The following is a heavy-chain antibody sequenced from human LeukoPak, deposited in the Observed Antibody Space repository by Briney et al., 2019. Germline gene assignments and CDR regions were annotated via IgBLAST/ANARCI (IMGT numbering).Heavy chain of an antibody. D-gene: IGHD3-22*01. J-gene: IGHJ4*02. CDR2: INPNSGGT. V-gene: IGHV1-2*02. CDR3: ARDGITMIVPFDY. CDR1: GYTFTGYY. Sequence: ASVKVSCKASGYTFTGYYMHWVRQAPGQGLEWMGWINPNSGGTNYAQKFQGRVTMTRDTSISTAYMELRSLRSDDTAVYYCARDGITMIVPFDYWGQGTLVTVSS.